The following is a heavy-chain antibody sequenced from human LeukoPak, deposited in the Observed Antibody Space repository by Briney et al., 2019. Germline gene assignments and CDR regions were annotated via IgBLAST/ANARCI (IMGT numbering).Heavy chain of an antibody. CDR3: ASSYYYGSGSYIDY. D-gene: IGHD3-10*01. CDR2: IYYSGST. J-gene: IGHJ4*02. CDR1: GASISGSGYY. V-gene: IGHV4-39*01. Sequence: SETLSLTCTVSGASISGSGYYWGWVRQPPGKGLEWIGSIYYSGSTYYNPSLKSRVTISVDTSKNQFSLKLSSVTAADTAVYYCASSYYYGSGSYIDYWGQGTLVTVSS.